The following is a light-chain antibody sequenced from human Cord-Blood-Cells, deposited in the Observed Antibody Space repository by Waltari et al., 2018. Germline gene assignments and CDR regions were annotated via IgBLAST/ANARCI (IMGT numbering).Light chain of an antibody. Sequence: SYELTQPPSVSVSPGQTASITCSGDKLGDKYACWYQQKPGQSPVLVIYQDSKRPSGIPERFSGSNSGNTATLTISGTQAMDEADYYCQAWHSSIVVFGGGTKLTVL. CDR1: KLGDKY. J-gene: IGLJ2*01. CDR3: QAWHSSIVV. V-gene: IGLV3-1*01. CDR2: QDS.